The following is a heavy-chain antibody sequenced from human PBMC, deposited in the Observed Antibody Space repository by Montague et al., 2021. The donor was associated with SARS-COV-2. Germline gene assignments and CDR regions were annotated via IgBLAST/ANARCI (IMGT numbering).Heavy chain of an antibody. Sequence: SETLSLTCAVFNGSFSSFYRNWIRQPPGKGLEWIGEISHGGSTYYNPSLKSRVTISVDTSKNQFSLKLSSVTAADTAVYYCARLPDLLLWFGEALDYWGQGTLVTVSS. D-gene: IGHD3-10*01. CDR1: NGSFSSFY. J-gene: IGHJ4*02. CDR3: ARLPDLLLWFGEALDY. CDR2: ISHGGST. V-gene: IGHV4-34*01.